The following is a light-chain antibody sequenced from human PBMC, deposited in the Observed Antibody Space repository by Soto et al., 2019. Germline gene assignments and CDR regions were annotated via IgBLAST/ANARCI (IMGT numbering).Light chain of an antibody. CDR1: QSVSSY. CDR3: QQYGTSPIT. J-gene: IGKJ5*01. Sequence: IVWTQSPATLSLSPWESSTLSWTASQSVSSYLAWYQQKPGQAPRLLIYSASTRATGIPDRFSGSGSGTDFTLTISSLEPEDVAVYYCQQYGTSPITFGQGTRLEIK. V-gene: IGKV3-20*01. CDR2: SAS.